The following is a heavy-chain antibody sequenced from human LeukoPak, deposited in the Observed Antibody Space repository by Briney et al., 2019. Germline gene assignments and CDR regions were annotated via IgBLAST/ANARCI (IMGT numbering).Heavy chain of an antibody. Sequence: GGSLRLSCAASGFTFSSYSMNWVRQAPGKGLEWVSSISSSSSYIYYADSVKGRFTISRDNAKNSLYLQMNRLRAEDTAVYYCARVFWETVNTGYYSDFWGQGTLVTVSS. CDR3: ARVFWETVNTGYYSDF. V-gene: IGHV3-21*01. CDR2: ISSSSSYI. J-gene: IGHJ4*02. CDR1: GFTFSSYS. D-gene: IGHD3-22*01.